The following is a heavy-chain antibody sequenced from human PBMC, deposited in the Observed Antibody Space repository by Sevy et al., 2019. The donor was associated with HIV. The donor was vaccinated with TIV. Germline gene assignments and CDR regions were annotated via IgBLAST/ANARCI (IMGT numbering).Heavy chain of an antibody. CDR1: GGSISSGNHY. Sequence: SETLSLTCTVSGGSISSGNHYWSWIRQPPGKGLEWIGYIHYSGNTYYNPSLKSRISISVDTSKNQFSLKLSSVTAADTAVYYGAREGATWFDPWGQGTLVTVSS. CDR2: IHYSGNT. CDR3: AREGATWFDP. D-gene: IGHD3-16*01. V-gene: IGHV4-30-4*01. J-gene: IGHJ5*02.